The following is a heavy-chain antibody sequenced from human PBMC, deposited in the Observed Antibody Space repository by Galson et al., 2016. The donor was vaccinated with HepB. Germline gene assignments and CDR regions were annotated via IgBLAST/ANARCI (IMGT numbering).Heavy chain of an antibody. J-gene: IGHJ5*02. CDR3: ARRMLMSSDTVSETTWLDP. CDR1: GASISSYF. D-gene: IGHD4-17*01. CDR2: SSYTGFT. V-gene: IGHV4-59*13. Sequence: SETLSLTCSVSGASISSYFWNWIRQPPGKGLEWIGHSSYTGFTKYNPSLESRVTISVDTSNNQLSLKLSSVTAADTAVYYCARRMLMSSDTVSETTWLDPWGQGSPVSVSS.